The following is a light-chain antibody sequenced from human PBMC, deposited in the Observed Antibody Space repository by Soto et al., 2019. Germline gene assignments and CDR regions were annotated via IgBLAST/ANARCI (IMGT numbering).Light chain of an antibody. CDR3: LQDYVYPWT. J-gene: IGKJ1*01. V-gene: IGKV1-6*01. CDR2: EAS. Sequence: ALQVTQSPSSLSASVGDRVTISCRASQGIGNDLGWYQQKPGKAPKLLIYEASTLQTGVASRFSGSGSGTDFTLTISSLQPEDFAPYYCLQDYVYPWTFGQGTKVEVK. CDR1: QGIGND.